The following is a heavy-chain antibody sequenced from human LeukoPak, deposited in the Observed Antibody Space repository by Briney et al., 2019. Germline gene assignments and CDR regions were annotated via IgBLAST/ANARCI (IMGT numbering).Heavy chain of an antibody. V-gene: IGHV3-23*01. CDR3: AKTYYYDSSGYSLFDY. CDR2: ISGSGGST. Sequence: GGSLRLSCAASGFTFSSYAMSWVRQAPGKGLEWVSAISGSGGSTYYADSVKGRFTISRDNSKNTLYLQMDSLRAEDTAVYYCAKTYYYDSSGYSLFDYWGQGTLVTVSS. J-gene: IGHJ4*02. CDR1: GFTFSSYA. D-gene: IGHD3-22*01.